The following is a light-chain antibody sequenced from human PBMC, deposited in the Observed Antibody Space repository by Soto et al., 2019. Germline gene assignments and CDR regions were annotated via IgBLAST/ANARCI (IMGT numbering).Light chain of an antibody. CDR1: ESVDSN. CDR3: QHYNNWPPLYT. CDR2: AAS. V-gene: IGKV3-15*01. J-gene: IGKJ2*01. Sequence: ETVMTQSPATLSVSPGERATLSCRASESVDSNLAWYQQKPGQAPRLLIYAASLRATGIPVRFSGSGSGTDFTLTISSLQSEDFASYYCQHYNNWPPLYTFGQGTKLEIK.